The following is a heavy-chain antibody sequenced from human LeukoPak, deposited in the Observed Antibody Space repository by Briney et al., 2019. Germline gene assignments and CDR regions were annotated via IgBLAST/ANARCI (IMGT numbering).Heavy chain of an antibody. D-gene: IGHD2-2*02. V-gene: IGHV1-69*05. CDR1: GCTFSNYA. Sequence: GASVKVSCKASGCTFSNYAISWVRQAPGQGLEWTGGIIPIFGSANYAQKFQGRVTITTDESTSTAYMELSSLRSEDTAMYYCSSTRDCSSTRWYIKDWFDLWGQGTLVTVSS. CDR3: SSTRDCSSTRWYIKDWFDL. CDR2: IIPIFGSA. J-gene: IGHJ5*02.